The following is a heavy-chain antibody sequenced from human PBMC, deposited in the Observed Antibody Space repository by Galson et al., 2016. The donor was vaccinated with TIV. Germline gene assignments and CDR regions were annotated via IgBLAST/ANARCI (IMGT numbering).Heavy chain of an antibody. V-gene: IGHV3-23*01. CDR2: IYGSGTIT. CDR3: AKEDAVSGGYLQH. D-gene: IGHD6-19*01. CDR1: GFTFSSYA. Sequence: SLRLSCAPSGFTFSSYAMSWVRQAPGKGLEWLSIIYGSGTITFYADSVKGRFTISRDNSKNTLYLQMNRLRAEDTAVYYCAKEDAVSGGYLQHWGQGTLVTVSS. J-gene: IGHJ1*01.